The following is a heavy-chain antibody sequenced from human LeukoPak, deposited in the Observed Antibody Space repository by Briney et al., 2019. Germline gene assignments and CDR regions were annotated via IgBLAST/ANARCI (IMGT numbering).Heavy chain of an antibody. CDR2: VYSSGDT. V-gene: IGHV4-61*02. Sequence: PSQTLSLTCTVSGGSISSGSYYWTWIRQPAGKGLEWIGRVYSSGDTYYNSSLKTRVTISSDTSKNQFSLELSSVTAADTAVYYCAKEEIMADDAFDIWGQGTMVTVSS. J-gene: IGHJ3*02. D-gene: IGHD5-12*01. CDR1: GGSISSGSYY. CDR3: AKEEIMADDAFDI.